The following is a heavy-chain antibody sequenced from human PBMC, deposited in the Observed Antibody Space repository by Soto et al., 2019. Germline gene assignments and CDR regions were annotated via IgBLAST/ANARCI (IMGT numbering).Heavy chain of an antibody. D-gene: IGHD6-13*01. Sequence: GASVKVSCTASGGTFSSYAISWVRQAPGQGLEWMGGIIPIFGTANYAQKFQGRVTITADESTSTAYMELSSLRSEDTAVYYCARDLGTAAGTPYGMDVWGQGTTVTVSS. CDR2: IIPIFGTA. J-gene: IGHJ6*02. CDR1: GGTFSSYA. CDR3: ARDLGTAAGTPYGMDV. V-gene: IGHV1-69*13.